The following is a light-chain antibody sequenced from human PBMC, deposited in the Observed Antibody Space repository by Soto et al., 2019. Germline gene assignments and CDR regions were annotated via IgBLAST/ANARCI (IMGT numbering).Light chain of an antibody. Sequence: QSALTQPASVSGSPGQSITISCTGTSSDVGGYNYVSWYQQRPGKAPKLMIFEVSNRPSGVSNRFSGSKSANTASLTISGLQAEDEADYYCSSYTSSSTPYVFGTGTKLTVL. J-gene: IGLJ1*01. CDR1: SSDVGGYNY. CDR2: EVS. CDR3: SSYTSSSTPYV. V-gene: IGLV2-14*01.